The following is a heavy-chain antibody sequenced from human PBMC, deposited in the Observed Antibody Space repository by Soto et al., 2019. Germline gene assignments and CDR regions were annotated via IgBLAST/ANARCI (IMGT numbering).Heavy chain of an antibody. CDR1: GYTFTSYY. CDR3: ARLVGWYAVRVAFDI. D-gene: IGHD6-19*01. V-gene: IGHV1-46*01. J-gene: IGHJ3*02. Sequence: ASVKVSCKASGYTFTSYYMHWVRRAPGQGLEWMGIINPSGGSTSYAQKFQGRVTMTRDTSASTAYMELSSLRSEDTAVYYCARLVGWYAVRVAFDIRGQGTMGTVSS. CDR2: INPSGGST.